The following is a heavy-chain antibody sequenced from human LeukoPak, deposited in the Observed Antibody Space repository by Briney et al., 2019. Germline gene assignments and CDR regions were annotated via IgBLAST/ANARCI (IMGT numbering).Heavy chain of an antibody. Sequence: GGSLRLSCAASGFTVSSSYISWVRQAPGKGLEWVSVIYSGGSTYYTDSVKGRFAISRDNSKNTLYLQMSSLRAEDTAVYYCAKDRSWAATTTRLYSFDYWGQGTLVTVSS. D-gene: IGHD1-26*01. CDR2: IYSGGST. V-gene: IGHV3-53*01. CDR1: GFTVSSSY. CDR3: AKDRSWAATTTRLYSFDY. J-gene: IGHJ4*02.